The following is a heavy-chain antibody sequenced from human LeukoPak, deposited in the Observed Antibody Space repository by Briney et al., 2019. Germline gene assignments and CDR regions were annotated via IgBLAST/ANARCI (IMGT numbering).Heavy chain of an antibody. CDR3: VVGGSPGY. V-gene: IGHV3-74*01. CDR2: ISTDGYTT. Sequence: GGSLRLSCAACGLAFSAYKMHWVRQAPRKGLVWVSRISTDGYTTDYADFVQGRFTASRDNTKNTWSLEMNSLRAEDTAVYYCVVGGSPGYWGQGTLVTVSS. CDR1: GLAFSAYK. D-gene: IGHD2-15*01. J-gene: IGHJ4*02.